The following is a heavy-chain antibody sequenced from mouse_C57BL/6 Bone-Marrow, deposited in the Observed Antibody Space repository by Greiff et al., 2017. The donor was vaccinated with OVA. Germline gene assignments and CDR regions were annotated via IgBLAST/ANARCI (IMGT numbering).Heavy chain of an antibody. CDR3: TPYGSSPAWFAY. Sequence: VQLQQSGTVLARPGASVKMSCKTSGYTFTSYWMHWVKQRPGQGLEWIGAIYPGNSDTSYNQKFKGKAKLTAVTSASTAYMELSSLTNEDSAVYYCTPYGSSPAWFAYWGQGTLVTVSA. V-gene: IGHV1-5*01. J-gene: IGHJ3*01. D-gene: IGHD1-1*01. CDR2: IYPGNSDT. CDR1: GYTFTSYW.